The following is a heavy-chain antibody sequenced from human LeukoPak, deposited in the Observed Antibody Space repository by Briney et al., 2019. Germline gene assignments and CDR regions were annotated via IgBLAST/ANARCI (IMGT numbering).Heavy chain of an antibody. J-gene: IGHJ6*02. CDR3: ARDVVVVPAAIHYGMDV. D-gene: IGHD2-2*01. V-gene: IGHV3-33*01. CDR1: GFTFSSYG. Sequence: GGSLRLSCAASGFTFSSYGMHWVRQAPGKGLEWVAVIWYDGSNKYYGDSVKGRFTISRDNSKKTLYLQMNSLRVEDTAVYYCARDVVVVPAAIHYGMDVWGQGTTVTVSS. CDR2: IWYDGSNK.